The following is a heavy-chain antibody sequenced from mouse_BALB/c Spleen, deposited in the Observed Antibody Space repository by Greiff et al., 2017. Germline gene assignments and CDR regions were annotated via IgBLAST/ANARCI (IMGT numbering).Heavy chain of an antibody. J-gene: IGHJ3*01. CDR2: FHPSNDDT. D-gene: IGHD2-4*01. CDR1: GYTFTTYP. Sequence: VQRVESGAELVKPGASVKMSCKAFGYTFTTYPIEWMKQNHGKSLEWIGNFHPSNDDTKYNEKFKGMAKLTVEKSSSTVYLELSRLTADDSAVYYCSRKDYDGFAYWGQGTLVTVSA. CDR3: SRKDYDGFAY. V-gene: IGHV1-47*01.